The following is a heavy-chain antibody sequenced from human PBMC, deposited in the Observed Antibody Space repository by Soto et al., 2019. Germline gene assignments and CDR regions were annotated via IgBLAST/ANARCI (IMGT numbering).Heavy chain of an antibody. D-gene: IGHD2-2*01. CDR1: GFTFSNYG. V-gene: IGHV3-33*01. Sequence: QVELVESGGGVVQPGRSLRLSCAASGFTFSNYGMHWVRQAPGKGLEWVALIWYDESNTYYADSVKGRFTISRDNSKNKLYLQMSSLRAEDTAVYYCARPRQAGGYSSTWGEESYYYDAMDVWGQGTTVTVSS. CDR3: ARPRQAGGYSSTWGEESYYYDAMDV. CDR2: IWYDESNT. J-gene: IGHJ6*02.